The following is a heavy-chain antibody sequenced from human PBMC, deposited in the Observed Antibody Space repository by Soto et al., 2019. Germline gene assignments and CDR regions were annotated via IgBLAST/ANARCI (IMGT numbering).Heavy chain of an antibody. CDR2: ISSTTNYI. Sequence: GGSLRLSCAASGFTFTRYSMNWVRQAPGKGLEWVSSISSTTNYICYGDSMKGRFTISRDNAKNSLYLEMNSLRAEDTAVYYCARESEDLTSNFGYWGQGTLVTVSS. CDR1: GFTFTRYS. CDR3: ARESEDLTSNFGY. J-gene: IGHJ4*02. V-gene: IGHV3-21*06.